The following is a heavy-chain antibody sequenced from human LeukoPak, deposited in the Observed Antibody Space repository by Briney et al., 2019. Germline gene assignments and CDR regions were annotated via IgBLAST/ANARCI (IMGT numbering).Heavy chain of an antibody. Sequence: PGGSLRLSCAASGFTFSRYEMNWVRQAAGKGMEWVSYISSSGSTIYYADSVKGRFSISRDNAKNSLYLQMNSLRAEDTAVYYCARGEHYYDSSGYFSHFDYWGQGTLVTVSS. D-gene: IGHD3-22*01. CDR3: ARGEHYYDSSGYFSHFDY. CDR2: ISSSGSTI. V-gene: IGHV3-48*03. J-gene: IGHJ4*02. CDR1: GFTFSRYE.